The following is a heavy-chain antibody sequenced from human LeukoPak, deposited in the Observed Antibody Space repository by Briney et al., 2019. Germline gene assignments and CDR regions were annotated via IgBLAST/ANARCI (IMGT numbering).Heavy chain of an antibody. CDR3: ASDTLGIAVAGLNFDY. D-gene: IGHD6-19*01. J-gene: IGHJ4*02. V-gene: IGHV4-34*01. CDR2: INHSGST. CDR1: GGSFSGYY. Sequence: SETLSLTCAVYGGSFSGYYWSWIRQPPGKGLEWIGEINHSGSTNYNPSLKSRVTISVDPSKNQFSLKLSSVTAADTAVYYCASDTLGIAVAGLNFDYWGQGTLVTVSS.